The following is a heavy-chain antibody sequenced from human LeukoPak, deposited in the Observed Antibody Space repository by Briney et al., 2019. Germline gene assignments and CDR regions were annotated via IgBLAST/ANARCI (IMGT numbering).Heavy chain of an antibody. V-gene: IGHV3-48*02. CDR1: GFTFTNAW. CDR2: ITSSSTNI. CDR3: ATSGNYYLKY. D-gene: IGHD1-26*01. Sequence: QTGGSLRLSCAASGFTFTNAWMNWVRQAPGKGLEWVSHITSSSTNIYYADSVKGRFTISRDNAKNALSLQMNSLRDEDTAVYYCATSGNYYLKYWGQGTLVTVSS. J-gene: IGHJ4*02.